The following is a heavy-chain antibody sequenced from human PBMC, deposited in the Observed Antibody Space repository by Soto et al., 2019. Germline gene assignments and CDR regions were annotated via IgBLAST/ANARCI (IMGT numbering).Heavy chain of an antibody. CDR3: ARDFYGEFSYGPGDK. D-gene: IGHD2-21*01. V-gene: IGHV3-7*01. J-gene: IGHJ4*02. CDR2: IKQDGSAK. Sequence: WGSLRLSCLASGFTFWGDWMSWVRRAPWKGLEWVANIKQDGSAKQYLASVRGRFTISRDNSKNSVYLQMTSLRAEDTDLYSCARDFYGEFSYGPGDKRGQGTLVTVSS. CDR1: GFTFWGDW.